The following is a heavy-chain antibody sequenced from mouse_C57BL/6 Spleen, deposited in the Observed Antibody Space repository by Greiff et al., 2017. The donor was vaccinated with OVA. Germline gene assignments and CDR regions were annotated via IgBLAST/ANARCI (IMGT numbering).Heavy chain of an antibody. D-gene: IGHD1-1*01. J-gene: IGHJ2*01. CDR2: IDPSDSYT. CDR3: ARRDTTDDY. CDR1: GYTFTSYW. V-gene: IGHV1-50*01. Sequence: QVHVKQPGAELVNPGASVKLSCKASGYTFTSYWMQWVKQRPGQGLEWIGEIDPSDSYTNYNQKFKGKATLTVDTSSSTAYMQLSSLTSEDSAVYYCARRDTTDDYWGQGTTLTVSS.